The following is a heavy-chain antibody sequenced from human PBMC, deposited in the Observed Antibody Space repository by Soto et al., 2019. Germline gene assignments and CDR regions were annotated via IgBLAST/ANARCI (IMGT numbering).Heavy chain of an antibody. CDR1: GGTFSSYA. V-gene: IGHV1-69*13. CDR3: ARVVGGYYYFFDY. Sequence: SVKVSCKASGGTFSSYAISWVRQAPGQGLEWMGGIIPIFGTANYAQKFQGRVTITADESTSTAYMEPSSLRSEDTAVYYCARVVGGYYYFFDYWGQGTLVTVSS. CDR2: IIPIFGTA. D-gene: IGHD3-22*01. J-gene: IGHJ4*02.